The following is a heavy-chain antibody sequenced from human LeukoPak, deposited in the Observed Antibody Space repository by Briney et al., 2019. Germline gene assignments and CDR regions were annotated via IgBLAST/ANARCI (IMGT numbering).Heavy chain of an antibody. D-gene: IGHD4-23*01. CDR1: GYTFIDYD. CDR3: ARQGYGGNPQGAADY. Sequence: GASAKVSCKASGYTFIDYDFSWVRQAPGQGLEWMGWISTYNGNTNYAQKLQGRVTMTTDTSTSTAYMELRSLRSDDTAVYYCARQGYGGNPQGAADYWGQGTLVTVSS. CDR2: ISTYNGNT. V-gene: IGHV1-18*01. J-gene: IGHJ4*02.